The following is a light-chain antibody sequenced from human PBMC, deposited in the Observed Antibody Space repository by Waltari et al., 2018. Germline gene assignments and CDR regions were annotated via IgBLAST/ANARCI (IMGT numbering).Light chain of an antibody. J-gene: IGKJ5*01. V-gene: IGKV3-20*01. CDR2: DAS. CDR3: QQYGSSLSIT. Sequence: IVLTQSPGTLSLSPGERATLSCRASQSVSSSYLAWYQQKFGQAPRLLIYDASSRATGIPDRCSGSGSGTDFTLTISRLEPEDFAVYYCQQYGSSLSITFGQGTRLEIK. CDR1: QSVSSSY.